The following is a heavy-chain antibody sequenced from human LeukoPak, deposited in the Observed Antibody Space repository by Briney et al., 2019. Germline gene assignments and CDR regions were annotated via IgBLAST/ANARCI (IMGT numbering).Heavy chain of an antibody. CDR3: ARGRGPPNTNRDFYYYYYMDV. CDR2: INAANGHT. CDR1: GYTFTNYA. D-gene: IGHD3-10*01. J-gene: IGHJ6*03. Sequence: ASVKVSCKTSGYTFTNYAIHWVRQAPGQRFEWIGWINAANGHTKYSQEFQGRITLTRDTSATTAYMELSNLRSEDMALYYCARGRGPPNTNRDFYYYYYMDVWGTGTTVTVSS. V-gene: IGHV1-3*03.